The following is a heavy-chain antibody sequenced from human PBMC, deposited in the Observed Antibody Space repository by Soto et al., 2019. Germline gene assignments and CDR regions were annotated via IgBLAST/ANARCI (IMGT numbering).Heavy chain of an antibody. Sequence: ASVKVSCKASGYTFTSYYMHWVRQAPGQGLEWMGIINPSGGSTSYAQKFQGRVTMTRDTSTSTVYMELSSLRSEDTAVYYCARSPKGRLNLYYYYMDVWGKGTTVTVSS. J-gene: IGHJ6*03. CDR2: INPSGGST. CDR1: GYTFTSYY. V-gene: IGHV1-46*03. D-gene: IGHD3-10*01. CDR3: ARSPKGRLNLYYYYMDV.